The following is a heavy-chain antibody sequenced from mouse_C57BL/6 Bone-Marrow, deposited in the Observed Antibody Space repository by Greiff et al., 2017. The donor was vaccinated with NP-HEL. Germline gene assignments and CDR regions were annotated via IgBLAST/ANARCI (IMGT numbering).Heavy chain of an antibody. Sequence: VQLQQPGAELVKPGASVKLSCKASGYTFTSYWMHWVKQRPGQGLEWIGMIHPNSGSTNYNEKFKSKATLTVDKSSSTAYMQLSSLTSEDSAVYFCARRGFCYGSSSDYWGQGTTLTVSS. D-gene: IGHD1-1*01. J-gene: IGHJ2*01. CDR2: IHPNSGST. CDR1: GYTFTSYW. V-gene: IGHV1-64*01. CDR3: ARRGFCYGSSSDY.